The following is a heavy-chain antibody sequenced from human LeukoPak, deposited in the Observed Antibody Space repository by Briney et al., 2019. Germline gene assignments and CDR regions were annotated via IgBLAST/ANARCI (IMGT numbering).Heavy chain of an antibody. Sequence: PSETLSLTCAVYGGSFSGYYWSWIRQPPGKGLEWIGEINHSGSTNYNPPLKSRVTISVDTSKNQFSLKLSSVTAADTAVHYCAGSIAARPLDYWGQGTLVTVSS. CDR3: AGSIAARPLDY. CDR1: GGSFSGYY. D-gene: IGHD6-6*01. J-gene: IGHJ4*02. CDR2: INHSGST. V-gene: IGHV4-34*01.